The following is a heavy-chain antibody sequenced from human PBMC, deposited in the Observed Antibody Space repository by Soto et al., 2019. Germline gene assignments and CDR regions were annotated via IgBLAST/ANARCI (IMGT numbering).Heavy chain of an antibody. D-gene: IGHD2-15*01. J-gene: IGHJ3*02. CDR1: GFTFDDYA. CDR3: AKGDCSGGSCYGCAFDI. V-gene: IGHV3-9*01. Sequence: EVQLVESGGGLVQPGRSLRLSCAASGFTFDDYAMHWVRQAPGKGLEWVSGISWNSGSIGYADSVKGRFTISRDNAKNSLYLQMNSLRAEDTALYYCAKGDCSGGSCYGCAFDIWGQGTMVTVSS. CDR2: ISWNSGSI.